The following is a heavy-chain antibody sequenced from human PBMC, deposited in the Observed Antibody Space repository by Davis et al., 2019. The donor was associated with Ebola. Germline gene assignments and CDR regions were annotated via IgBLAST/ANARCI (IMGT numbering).Heavy chain of an antibody. J-gene: IGHJ2*01. Sequence: DSVKGRFAISRDNSRNTLYLQMNNLRVEDTALYSCVKTMGAGVTFWYFDVWGRGTLVTVSS. CDR3: VKTMGAGVTFWYFDV. D-gene: IGHD1-26*01. V-gene: IGHV3-30*02.